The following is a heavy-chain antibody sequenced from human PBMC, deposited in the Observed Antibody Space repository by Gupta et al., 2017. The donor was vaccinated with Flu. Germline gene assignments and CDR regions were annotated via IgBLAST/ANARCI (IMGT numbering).Heavy chain of an antibody. J-gene: IGHJ2*01. V-gene: IGHV3-64*01. D-gene: IGHD5-12*01. CDR2: ISSNGGST. Sequence: EVQLVESGGGLVQPGGSLRLSCAASGFTFSSYAMHWVRQAPGKGLEYVSAISSNGGSTYYANSVKGRFTISRDNSKNTLYLQMGSLRAEDMAVYYCARDWAISRENSGYDLGGSYFELWGRGTLVTVSS. CDR3: ARDWAISRENSGYDLGGSYFEL. CDR1: GFTFSSYA.